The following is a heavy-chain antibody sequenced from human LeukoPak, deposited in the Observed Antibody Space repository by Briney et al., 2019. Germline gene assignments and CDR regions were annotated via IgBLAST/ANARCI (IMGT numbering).Heavy chain of an antibody. J-gene: IGHJ4*02. D-gene: IGHD2-2*01. CDR2: IFYSGSS. CDR3: ARLRVVVPAATLYYFDY. Sequence: SETLSLTCTVSGGSISIYYWTWIRQPPGKGLEWIGNIFYSGSSDYNPSLKSRVTISVDTSKNQFSLKLSSVTAADTAVYYCARLRVVVPAATLYYFDYWGQGTLVTVSS. CDR1: GGSISIYY. V-gene: IGHV4-59*08.